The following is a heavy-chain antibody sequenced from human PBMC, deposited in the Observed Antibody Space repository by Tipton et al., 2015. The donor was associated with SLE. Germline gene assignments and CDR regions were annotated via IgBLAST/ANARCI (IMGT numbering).Heavy chain of an antibody. CDR3: ARHAYDFWRGFYHHVIDV. J-gene: IGHJ3*01. Sequence: LRLSCIVSGGSISGNYWSWIRQPPGKRLEWIGYIDQIGSANYNPSLQSRVTISVGKSTTQFSLKLTSVTAADSAIYYCARHAYDFWRGFYHHVIDVWGQGTIITVSS. CDR1: GGSISGNY. D-gene: IGHD3-3*01. CDR2: IDQIGSA. V-gene: IGHV4-59*08.